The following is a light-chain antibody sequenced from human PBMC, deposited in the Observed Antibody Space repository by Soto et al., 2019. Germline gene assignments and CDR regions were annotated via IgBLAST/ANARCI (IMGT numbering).Light chain of an antibody. CDR3: CSYASSTSYV. V-gene: IGLV2-14*03. Sequence: QSVLTQPASVSGSPGQSITISCTGTSSDVGGYNFVTWYQQHPGEAPKLMIHDVSSRASGVPNRFSGSKSGTTASLTISGLQAEDEAAYYCCSYASSTSYVFGTGTKVTV. CDR1: SSDVGGYNF. CDR2: DVS. J-gene: IGLJ1*01.